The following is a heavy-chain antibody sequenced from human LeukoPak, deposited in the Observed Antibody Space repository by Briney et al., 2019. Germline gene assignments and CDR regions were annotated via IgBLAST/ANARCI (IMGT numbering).Heavy chain of an antibody. J-gene: IGHJ4*02. CDR2: IYYSGST. CDR1: GGSIRSDDYY. Sequence: SETLSLTCTVSGGSIRSDDYYWSWIRQPPEGGLERIGYIYYSGSTYYNPSLKSRLSISVDTSKNQFSLRLSSVTAADTAAYYCARRRGDNKTYYFDYWGQGTLVTVSS. V-gene: IGHV4-30-4*01. CDR3: ARRRGDNKTYYFDY. D-gene: IGHD3-16*01.